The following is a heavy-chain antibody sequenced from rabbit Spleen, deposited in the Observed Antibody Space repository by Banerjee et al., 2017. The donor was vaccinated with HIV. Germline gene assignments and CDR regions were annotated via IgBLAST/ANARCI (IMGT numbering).Heavy chain of an antibody. J-gene: IGHJ2*01. CDR1: GVSFSGDSY. D-gene: IGHD1-1*01. CDR2: IDTSNGDT. V-gene: IGHV1S45*01. Sequence: QEQLEESGGDLVKPGASLTLTCIASGVSFSGDSYMCWVRQAPGKGLEWIACIDTSNGDTDYANWPKGRFTISKTSSTTVTLQMTSLTAADTATYFCARNYVNAFDPWGQGTLVTVS. CDR3: ARNYVNAFDP.